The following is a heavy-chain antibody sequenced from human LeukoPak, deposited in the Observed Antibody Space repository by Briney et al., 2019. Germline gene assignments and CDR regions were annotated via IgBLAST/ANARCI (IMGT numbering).Heavy chain of an antibody. CDR2: ISGSGGRT. Sequence: PGGSLRLSCAASGFTFSSYGMSWVRQPAGGGLEWVSAISGSGGRTYYADSVKGRFTISRDNSKNTLYLQKNSLRAEDTAVYYCAKDLDKAAAGNEPYYFDYWGQVTLVTVSS. CDR3: AKDLDKAAAGNEPYYFDY. D-gene: IGHD6-13*01. CDR1: GFTFSSYG. J-gene: IGHJ4*02. V-gene: IGHV3-23*01.